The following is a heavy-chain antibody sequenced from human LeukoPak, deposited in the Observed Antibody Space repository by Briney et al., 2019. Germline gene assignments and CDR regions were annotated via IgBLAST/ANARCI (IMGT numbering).Heavy chain of an antibody. Sequence: PSETLSLTCSVSGDSISSSHYYWGRIRQSPGKGLEWIGSIYSGGETHYNPSPNSRVTIFLDTSKNRFSLNLISVTATDTAVYYCVRDYSNFVQGDWGQGTLVTVSS. V-gene: IGHV4-39*02. J-gene: IGHJ4*02. CDR3: VRDYSNFVQGD. CDR1: GDSISSSHYY. D-gene: IGHD4-11*01. CDR2: IYSGGET.